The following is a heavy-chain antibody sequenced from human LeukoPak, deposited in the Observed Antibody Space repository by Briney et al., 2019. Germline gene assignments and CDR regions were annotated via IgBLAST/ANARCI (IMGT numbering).Heavy chain of an antibody. CDR3: ARAHTGYDY. D-gene: IGHD5-18*01. CDR1: GFTFSSYS. Sequence: GGSLRLSCAASGFTFSSYSMNWVRQAPGEGLEWVSYISSSSSTIYYADSVKGRFTISRDNAKNSLYLQMNSLRAEDTAVYYCARAHTGYDYWGQGTLVTVSS. J-gene: IGHJ4*02. CDR2: ISSSSSTI. V-gene: IGHV3-48*01.